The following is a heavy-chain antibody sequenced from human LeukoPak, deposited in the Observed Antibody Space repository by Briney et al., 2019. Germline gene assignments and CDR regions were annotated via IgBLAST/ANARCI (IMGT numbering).Heavy chain of an antibody. Sequence: SETLSLTCTVSGGSISSGGYYWSWIRQPPGKGLEWIGYIYHSGSTYYNPSLKSRVTISVDTSKNQFSLKLSSVTAADTAVYYCARGYSGYDDYWGQGTLVTVSS. CDR3: ARGYSGYDDY. D-gene: IGHD5-12*01. CDR1: GGSISSGGYY. CDR2: IYHSGST. V-gene: IGHV4-30-2*01. J-gene: IGHJ4*02.